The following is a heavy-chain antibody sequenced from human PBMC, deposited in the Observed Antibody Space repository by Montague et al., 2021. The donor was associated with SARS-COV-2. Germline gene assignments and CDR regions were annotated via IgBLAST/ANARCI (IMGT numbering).Heavy chain of an antibody. J-gene: IGHJ4*02. CDR1: GFTFSSRA. V-gene: IGHV3-23*01. CDR3: VKDYPTPGTTLAAFFDD. Sequence: SLRLSCAASGFTFSSRAMSWVRQAPGKVLEFVSGLIENGNDRYYADSVKGRFSISRDNSWNTVYLQMNSLRADDTAVYYCVKDYPTPGTTLAAFFDDWGQGTLVTVST. D-gene: IGHD6-19*01. CDR2: LIENGNDR.